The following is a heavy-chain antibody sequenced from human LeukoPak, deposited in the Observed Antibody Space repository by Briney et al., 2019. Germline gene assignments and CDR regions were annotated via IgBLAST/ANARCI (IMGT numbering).Heavy chain of an antibody. J-gene: IGHJ4*02. Sequence: PGGSLRLSCAASGFTFSSYALNWVRQAPGKGLEWVAVISYDGTNEFYADSVQGRFTISSDNSKNTLNLQMNSLRPEDTAIYYCARSRIAAVVPFYFDSWGQGALVTVSS. CDR2: ISYDGTNE. V-gene: IGHV3-30*01. CDR3: ARSRIAAVVPFYFDS. CDR1: GFTFSSYA. D-gene: IGHD6-13*01.